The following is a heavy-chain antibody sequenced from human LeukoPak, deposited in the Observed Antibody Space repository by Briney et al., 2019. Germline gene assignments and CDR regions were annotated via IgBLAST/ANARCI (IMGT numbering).Heavy chain of an antibody. V-gene: IGHV4-34*01. CDR3: ARHPSQYYFDY. Sequence: PSETLSLTCAVYGGSFSGYYWNWIRQPPGKGLEWIGEINHSGSTNYNPPLKSRVTILVDTSRNQFSLKLSSVTAADTAVYYCARHPSQYYFDYWGQGTLVTVSS. CDR2: INHSGST. J-gene: IGHJ4*02. CDR1: GGSFSGYY.